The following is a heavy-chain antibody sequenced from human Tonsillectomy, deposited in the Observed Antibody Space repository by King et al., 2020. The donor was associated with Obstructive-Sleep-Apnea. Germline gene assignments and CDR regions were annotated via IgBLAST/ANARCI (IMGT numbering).Heavy chain of an antibody. Sequence: VQLVESGGGLVQPGGSLRLSCAASGFTFSNYAMSWVRPAPGKGLEWVSAINTGGGTTYYADSVKGRFTISRDNSKNTLYLQMNSLRAEDTAVYYCAKRVDTAMVFDYWGQGTLVTVSS. V-gene: IGHV3-23*04. D-gene: IGHD5-18*01. J-gene: IGHJ4*02. CDR1: GFTFSNYA. CDR2: INTGGGTT. CDR3: AKRVDTAMVFDY.